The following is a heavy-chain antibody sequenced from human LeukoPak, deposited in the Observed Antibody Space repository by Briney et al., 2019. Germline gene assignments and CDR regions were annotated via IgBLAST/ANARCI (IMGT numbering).Heavy chain of an antibody. CDR2: IYTSGST. D-gene: IGHD3-10*01. CDR3: ARLPSGRRAWFDP. Sequence: SETLSLTCTVSGGSISSYYWSWIRQPPGKGLEWIGYIYTSGSTNYNPSLKSRVTISVDTSKNQFSLKLSSVTAADTAVYYCARLPSGRRAWFDPWGQGTPVTVSS. J-gene: IGHJ5*02. CDR1: GGSISSYY. V-gene: IGHV4-4*09.